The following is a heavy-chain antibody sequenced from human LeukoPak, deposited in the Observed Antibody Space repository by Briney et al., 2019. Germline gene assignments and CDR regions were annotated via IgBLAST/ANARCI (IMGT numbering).Heavy chain of an antibody. CDR3: ARHANVWLL. J-gene: IGHJ4*02. V-gene: IGHV4-39*01. Sequence: SSETLSLTCTVSSGSISSKPYYWGWIRQPPGKGLEWIGSINYGGSTYYNPSLKSRVTISVDTSKNQFSLKLSSMTAADTAMYYCARHANVWLLWGQGTLVTVSS. D-gene: IGHD2-8*01. CDR2: INYGGST. CDR1: SGSISSKPYY.